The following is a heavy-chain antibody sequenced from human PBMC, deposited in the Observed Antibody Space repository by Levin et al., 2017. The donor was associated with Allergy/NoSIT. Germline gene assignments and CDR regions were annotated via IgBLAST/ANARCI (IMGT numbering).Heavy chain of an antibody. CDR1: GFTFSSYS. D-gene: IGHD5-24*01. J-gene: IGHJ4*02. CDR2: ISYSSSYI. CDR3: GRREVYNRGEIDD. V-gene: IGHV3-21*01. Sequence: AGGSLRLSCAASGFTFSSYSMNWVRQAPGKGLEWVSSISYSSSYIAYADSVKGRFTISRDNAKNSLYLQMDSLRAEDTAVYYCGRREVYNRGEIDDWGQGTLVTVSS.